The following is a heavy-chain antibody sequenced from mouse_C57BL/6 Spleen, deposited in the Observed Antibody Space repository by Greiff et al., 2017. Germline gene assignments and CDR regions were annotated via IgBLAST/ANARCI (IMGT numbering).Heavy chain of an antibody. CDR2: IWSGGST. J-gene: IGHJ4*01. CDR1: GFSLTSYG. Sequence: VKLVESGPGLVQPSQSLSITCTVSGFSLTSYGVHWVRQSPGKGLEWLGVIWSGGSTDYNAAFISRLSISKDNSKSQVFFKMNSLQADDTAIYYCAREGYYGSSLHYYAMDYWGQGTSVTVSS. V-gene: IGHV2-2*01. D-gene: IGHD1-1*01. CDR3: AREGYYGSSLHYYAMDY.